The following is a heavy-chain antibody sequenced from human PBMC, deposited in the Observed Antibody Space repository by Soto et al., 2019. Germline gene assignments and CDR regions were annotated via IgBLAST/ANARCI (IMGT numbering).Heavy chain of an antibody. J-gene: IGHJ6*02. Sequence: GGSLRLSCAASGFTVSSNYMSWVRQAPGKGLEWVSVISSGVNTYYADSVKGRFSISRDNSMITLFLQMNSLRAEDTAVYYCARTFEDIVVVPDASYYYYVMDVWGQGTTVTVSS. CDR2: ISSGVNT. V-gene: IGHV3-53*01. CDR1: GFTVSSNY. CDR3: ARTFEDIVVVPDASYYYYVMDV. D-gene: IGHD2-2*01.